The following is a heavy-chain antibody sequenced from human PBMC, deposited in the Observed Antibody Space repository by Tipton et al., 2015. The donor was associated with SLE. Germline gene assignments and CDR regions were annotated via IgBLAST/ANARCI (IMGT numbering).Heavy chain of an antibody. CDR2: IKQDGSEK. V-gene: IGHV3-7*03. J-gene: IGHJ3*02. Sequence: SLRLSRVDSGFTFSSFWMHWVRQAPGKGLEWVANIKQDGSEKYYVDSVKGRFTISRDNSKNTLYLQMNGLRAEDTAVYFCARASYYDNSGYYPGAFDIWGQGTMVTVSS. D-gene: IGHD3-22*01. CDR1: GFTFSSFW. CDR3: ARASYYDNSGYYPGAFDI.